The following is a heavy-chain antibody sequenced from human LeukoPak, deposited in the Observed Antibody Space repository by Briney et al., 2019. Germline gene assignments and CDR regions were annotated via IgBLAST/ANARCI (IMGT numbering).Heavy chain of an antibody. CDR1: GGSISSGSSY. CDR2: MYYSGST. Sequence: SQTLSLTCTVSGGSISSGSSYWSWIRQHPGKGLEWIGYMYYSGSTDYNPSLKSRVTMSVDTSKNQFSLKLSSVTAADTAVYYCARDKSSSWHNWFDPWGQGPLVTVSS. J-gene: IGHJ5*02. D-gene: IGHD6-13*01. CDR3: ARDKSSSWHNWFDP. V-gene: IGHV4-31*03.